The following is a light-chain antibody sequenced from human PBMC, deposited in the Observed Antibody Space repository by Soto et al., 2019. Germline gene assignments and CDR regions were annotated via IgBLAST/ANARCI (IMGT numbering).Light chain of an antibody. V-gene: IGLV2-14*03. J-gene: IGLJ1*01. CDR1: SSDIGGYNY. CDR3: SSVTSSNTLDV. CDR2: DVA. Sequence: QSALTQPASVSGSPGQSITISCTGTSSDIGGYNYVSWYRQYPGKAPKLIIYDVANRPSGVSNRFSGSKSGNTAPLTLSGLQAEDEANYYCSSVTSSNTLDVFGPGTKLTVL.